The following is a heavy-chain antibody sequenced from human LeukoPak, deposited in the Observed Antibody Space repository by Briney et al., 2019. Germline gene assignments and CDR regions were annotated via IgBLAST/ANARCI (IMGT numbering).Heavy chain of an antibody. CDR1: GYTLTELS. V-gene: IGHV1-24*01. Sequence: ASVKVSCKVSGYTLTELSMHWVRQAPGKGLEWMGGFDLGDGETIFAQKFQGRVTMTEDTSTDTAYMELRSLTSEDTAVYYCAAGDPWHLLDYWGREPWSPSPQ. CDR3: AAGDPWHLLDY. J-gene: IGHJ4*02. CDR2: FDLGDGET. D-gene: IGHD5-12*01.